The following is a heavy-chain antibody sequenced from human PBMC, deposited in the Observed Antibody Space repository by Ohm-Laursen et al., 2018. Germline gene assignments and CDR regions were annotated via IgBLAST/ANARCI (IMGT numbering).Heavy chain of an antibody. Sequence: SLRLSCAASGFTVSSNYMSWVRQAPGKGLEWVSDIYSGGSTYYADSVKGRFTISRDNSKNTLYLQMNSLRAEDTAVYYCARDRGYSEFDPWGQGTLVTVSS. D-gene: IGHD5-12*01. CDR3: ARDRGYSEFDP. CDR1: GFTVSSNY. V-gene: IGHV3-53*01. CDR2: IYSGGST. J-gene: IGHJ5*02.